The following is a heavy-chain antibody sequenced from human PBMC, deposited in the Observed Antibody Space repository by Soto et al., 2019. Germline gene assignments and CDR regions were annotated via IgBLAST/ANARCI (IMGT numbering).Heavy chain of an antibody. D-gene: IGHD2-21*02. V-gene: IGHV3-23*01. Sequence: GGSLRLSCAATGFTFSVYAMTWVRQAPGKGLEWVSAVTSDGGSTYSADSVKGRFTISRDNSKNTLFLQMNSLRAEDTAVYYFSSLGVGDWANYYYYYGMDVWGQGTMVTVSS. CDR2: VTSDGGST. CDR1: GFTFSVYA. CDR3: SSLGVGDWANYYYYYGMDV. J-gene: IGHJ6*02.